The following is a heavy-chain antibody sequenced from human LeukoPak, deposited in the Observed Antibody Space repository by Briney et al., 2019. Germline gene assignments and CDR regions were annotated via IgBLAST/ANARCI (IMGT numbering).Heavy chain of an antibody. CDR3: ARGGGPYCSGGSCHYFDY. J-gene: IGHJ4*02. V-gene: IGHV3-74*01. CDR2: IHSDGNST. CDR1: RFTFSSYC. Sequence: PRRSLRLSCAASRFTFSSYCMHWVRQAPGKGLVWVSRIHSDGNSTSYADSVKGRFTISRDNAKNTLYLQMNSLRAEDTAVYYCARGGGPYCSGGSCHYFDYWGQGTLVTVSS. D-gene: IGHD2-15*01.